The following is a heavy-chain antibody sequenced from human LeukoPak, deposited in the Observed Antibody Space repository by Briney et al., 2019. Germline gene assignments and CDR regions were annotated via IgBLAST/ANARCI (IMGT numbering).Heavy chain of an antibody. CDR3: ARSFDNYYYYHMDV. J-gene: IGHJ6*04. D-gene: IGHD3-16*01. CDR2: ISSSSSYI. V-gene: IGHV3-21*01. CDR1: GFTFSSYS. Sequence: PGGSLRLSCVASGFTFSSYSMNWVRQAPGKGLEWVSSISSSSSYIYYADSVRGRFTSSRDNAKNSLYLQMNSLRAEDTAVYYCARSFDNYYYYHMDVWGKGTTVTVSS.